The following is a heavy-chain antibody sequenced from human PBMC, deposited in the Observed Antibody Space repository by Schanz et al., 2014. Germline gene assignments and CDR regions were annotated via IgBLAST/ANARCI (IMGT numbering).Heavy chain of an antibody. CDR1: GFSVSTNY. J-gene: IGHJ3*01. CDR3: ARDEGRDGYNLAFDV. D-gene: IGHD5-12*01. CDR2: IYINSGST. Sequence: EAQLVESGGGLIQPGGSLRLSCAVSGFSVSTNYMSWVRQAPGKGLEWVSSIYINSGSTNYADSVKGRFIISRDSSKNTLFLQMNSLRAEDTAVYFCARDEGRDGYNLAFDVWGQGTLVTVSS. V-gene: IGHV3-53*01.